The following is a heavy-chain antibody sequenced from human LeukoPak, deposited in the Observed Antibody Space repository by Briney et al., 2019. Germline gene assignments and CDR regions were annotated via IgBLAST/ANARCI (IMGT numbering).Heavy chain of an antibody. CDR1: GYTFTSYD. Sequence: ASVKVSCKASGYTFTSYDINWVRQATGQGLEWMGWMNPNSGNTSYAQKFQGRVTMTRDTSTSTVYMELSSLRSEDTAVYYCARPPHYYDSSGYYLYWGQGTLVTVSS. D-gene: IGHD3-22*01. CDR3: ARPPHYYDSSGYYLY. V-gene: IGHV1-8*01. J-gene: IGHJ4*02. CDR2: MNPNSGNT.